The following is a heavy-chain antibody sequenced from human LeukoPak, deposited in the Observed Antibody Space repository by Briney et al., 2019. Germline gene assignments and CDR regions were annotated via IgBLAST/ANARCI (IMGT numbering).Heavy chain of an antibody. CDR1: GGSISSSGYY. Sequence: SETLSLTCTVSGGSISSSGYYWGWIRQTPGKGLEWIGSIYYSGSTYYNPSLNSRVTISVDTSKNQFSLKLSSVTAADTAVYYCARQSGYYYPFKYWGQGTLVTVSP. CDR2: IYYSGST. D-gene: IGHD3-22*01. V-gene: IGHV4-39*01. J-gene: IGHJ4*02. CDR3: ARQSGYYYPFKY.